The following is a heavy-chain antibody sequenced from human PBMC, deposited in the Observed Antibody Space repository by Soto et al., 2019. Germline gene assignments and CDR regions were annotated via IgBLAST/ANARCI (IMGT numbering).Heavy chain of an antibody. CDR2: ISYDGSNK. CDR1: GFTFSSYG. D-gene: IGHD6-13*01. Sequence: QVQLVESGGGVVQPGRSLRLSCAASGFTFSSYGMHWVRQAPGKGLEWVAVISYDGSNKYYADSVKGRFTISRDNSKNKVDLQKNSLRAEDTAVYYCAKDSLISIAAAVAKYFQHLGQGTLVTGSS. J-gene: IGHJ1*01. V-gene: IGHV3-30*18. CDR3: AKDSLISIAAAVAKYFQH.